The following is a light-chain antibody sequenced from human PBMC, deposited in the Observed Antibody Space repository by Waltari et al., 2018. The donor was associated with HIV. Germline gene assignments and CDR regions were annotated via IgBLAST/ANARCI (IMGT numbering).Light chain of an antibody. Sequence: SSALTQTPSVSVSPGQTATITCSGEAFPSRYAHWYHQRAVQAPFLVIYQDHKRPSGRPDRFSGSSSGTVLTLTISGVQTEDEGDYYCQTTDTNGVVVFGGGTKVTVL. CDR2: QDH. V-gene: IGLV3-25*03. CDR1: AFPSRY. J-gene: IGLJ2*01. CDR3: QTTDTNGVVV.